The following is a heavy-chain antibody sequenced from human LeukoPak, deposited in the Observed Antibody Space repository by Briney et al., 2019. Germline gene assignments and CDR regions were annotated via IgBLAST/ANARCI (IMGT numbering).Heavy chain of an antibody. CDR1: GFTFSSYG. Sequence: GGSLRLSCAASGFTFSSYGMSWVRQAPGKGLEWVSAIGGSGGSTYYADSVKGRFTISRDNSKNTLYLQMNSLRAEDMALYYCARGGWFVTYYFDYWGQGTLVTVSS. CDR2: IGGSGGST. J-gene: IGHJ4*02. CDR3: ARGGWFVTYYFDY. D-gene: IGHD3-10*01. V-gene: IGHV3-23*01.